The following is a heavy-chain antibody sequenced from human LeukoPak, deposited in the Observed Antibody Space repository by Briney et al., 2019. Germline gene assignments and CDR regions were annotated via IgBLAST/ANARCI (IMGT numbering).Heavy chain of an antibody. CDR3: AKALGGYCSSISCYHFDY. CDR1: GFTFDDYA. D-gene: IGHD2-2*01. Sequence: GGSLRLSCAASGFTFDDYAMHWVRQAPGKGLEWVSFISWNSGTRRYADSVKGRFTISRDNAKNSLYLQMNGLRAEDTALYYCAKALGGYCSSISCYHFDYWGQGILVTVSS. CDR2: ISWNSGTR. J-gene: IGHJ4*02. V-gene: IGHV3-9*01.